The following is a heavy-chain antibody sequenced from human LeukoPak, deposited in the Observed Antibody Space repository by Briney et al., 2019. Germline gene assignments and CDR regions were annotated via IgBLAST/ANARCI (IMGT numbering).Heavy chain of an antibody. CDR3: ARHDVRGLLWFGDPYFDY. D-gene: IGHD3-10*01. CDR2: INHSGST. J-gene: IGHJ4*02. V-gene: IGHV4-34*01. Sequence: SETLSLTCAVYGGSFSGYYWSWIRQPPGKGLEWIGEINHSGSTNHNPSLKSRVTISVDTSKNQFSLKLSSVTAADTAVYYCARHDVRGLLWFGDPYFDYWGQGTLVTVSS. CDR1: GGSFSGYY.